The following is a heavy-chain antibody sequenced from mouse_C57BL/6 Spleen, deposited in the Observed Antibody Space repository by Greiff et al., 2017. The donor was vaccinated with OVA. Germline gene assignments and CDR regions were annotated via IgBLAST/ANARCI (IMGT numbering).Heavy chain of an antibody. CDR1: GYTFTSYW. Sequence: VQLQQPGAELVKPGASVKLSCKASGYTFTSYWMHWVKQRPGQGLEWIGMIHPNSGSTNYNEKFKSKATLTVDKSSSTAYMQLSSLTSEDSAVYYCASPLYYDYALFDYWGQGTTLTVSS. CDR2: IHPNSGST. J-gene: IGHJ2*01. V-gene: IGHV1-64*01. CDR3: ASPLYYDYALFDY. D-gene: IGHD2-4*01.